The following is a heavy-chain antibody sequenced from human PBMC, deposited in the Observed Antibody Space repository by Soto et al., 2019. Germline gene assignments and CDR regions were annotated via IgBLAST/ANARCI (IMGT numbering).Heavy chain of an antibody. V-gene: IGHV4-31*03. CDR1: GGSVSSGGYY. CDR2: ISYSGST. Sequence: QVQLQESGPGLVKPSQTLSLTCTVSGGSVSSGGYYWSWIRQHPGKGLEWIGYISYSGSTYYNPSLKSRPTISVDTSKSQFSLKLSSVTAADTAVYYCARALPSYYYNGMDVWGQGTTVTVSS. J-gene: IGHJ6*02. CDR3: ARALPSYYYNGMDV.